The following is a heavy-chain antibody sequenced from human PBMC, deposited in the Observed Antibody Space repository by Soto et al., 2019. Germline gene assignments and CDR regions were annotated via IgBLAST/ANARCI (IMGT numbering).Heavy chain of an antibody. D-gene: IGHD3-3*01. CDR3: ARGTIFGVVSYYFYGMDV. Sequence: NPSETLSLTCTVSGGSISSGGYYWSWIRQHPGKGLEWIGYIYYSGSTYYNPSLKSRVTISVDTSKNQFSLKLSSVTAADTAVYYCARGTIFGVVSYYFYGMDVWGQGTTVTVSS. J-gene: IGHJ6*02. CDR1: GGSISSGGYY. CDR2: IYYSGST. V-gene: IGHV4-31*03.